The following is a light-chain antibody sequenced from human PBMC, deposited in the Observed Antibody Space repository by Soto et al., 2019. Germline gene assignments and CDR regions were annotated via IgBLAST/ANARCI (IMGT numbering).Light chain of an antibody. CDR3: QQYGSSPRT. Sequence: EIVLTQSPGTLSLSSGERATLSCRPSQSVSNSYLSWNQQKPSQAPRLLIYAASSSDTGIPDRFSGSGSGTGFTLTISRLEPEDFAVYYCQQYGSSPRTFGQGTKVDIK. J-gene: IGKJ1*01. CDR1: QSVSNSY. V-gene: IGKV3-20*01. CDR2: AAS.